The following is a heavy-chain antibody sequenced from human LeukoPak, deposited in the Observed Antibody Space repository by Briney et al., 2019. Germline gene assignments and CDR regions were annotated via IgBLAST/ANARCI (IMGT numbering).Heavy chain of an antibody. Sequence: GGSLRLSCAASGFTLSSYAMSWVRQAPGKGLEWVSAISGSGGSTYYADSVKGRFTISRDNSKNTLYLQMNSLRAEDTAVYYCAKGPFGRDGYRLLGSDFDYWGQGTLVTVSS. D-gene: IGHD5-24*01. J-gene: IGHJ4*02. CDR2: ISGSGGST. CDR1: GFTLSSYA. CDR3: AKGPFGRDGYRLLGSDFDY. V-gene: IGHV3-23*01.